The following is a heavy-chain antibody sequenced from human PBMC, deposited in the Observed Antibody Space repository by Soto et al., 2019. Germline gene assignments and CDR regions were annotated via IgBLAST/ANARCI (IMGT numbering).Heavy chain of an antibody. CDR1: GFTFSSYG. Sequence: LRLSCAASGFTFSSYGMFWVRQAPGKGLEWVAFISYDGSDKYYADSVKGRFTISRDNSKSTLYLQMNSLRGEDTAVYYCAKDHSDWAFDYSGQGTLVTVS. V-gene: IGHV3-30*18. CDR3: AKDHSDWAFDY. D-gene: IGHD3-9*01. J-gene: IGHJ4*02. CDR2: ISYDGSDK.